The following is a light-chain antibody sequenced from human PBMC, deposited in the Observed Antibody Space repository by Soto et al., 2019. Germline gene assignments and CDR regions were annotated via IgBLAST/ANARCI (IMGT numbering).Light chain of an antibody. CDR2: EVS. V-gene: IGLV2-18*02. CDR3: SSYTRSNTYV. J-gene: IGLJ1*01. Sequence: QSVLTQPPSVSGSPGQSVSISCTGTSSYVGSYNRVSWYQQPPGTAPKVMIYEVSNRPSGVPDRFSGSKSGNTASLTISGLQAEDEADYYCSSYTRSNTYVCGTGTKVT. CDR1: SSYVGSYNR.